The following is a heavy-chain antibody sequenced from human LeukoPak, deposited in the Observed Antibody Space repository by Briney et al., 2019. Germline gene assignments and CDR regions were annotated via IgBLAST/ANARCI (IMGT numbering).Heavy chain of an antibody. CDR2: IYPGDSRA. J-gene: IGHJ5*02. Sequence: GESLKISCKGSGDTFATDWIGWIRQLPGKGLEWMGVIYPGDSRARYNPSFQGQITISADRSISTAYLQWSSLKASDTGMYYCGRRKFTGPWSDPWGQGTLVTVSS. CDR3: GRRKFTGPWSDP. D-gene: IGHD1-14*01. CDR1: GDTFATDW. V-gene: IGHV5-51*01.